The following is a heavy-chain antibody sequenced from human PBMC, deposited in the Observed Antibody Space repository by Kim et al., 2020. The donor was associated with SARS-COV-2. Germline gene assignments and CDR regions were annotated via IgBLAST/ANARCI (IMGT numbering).Heavy chain of an antibody. D-gene: IGHD6-13*01. CDR3: ATLSSSWYSNWFDP. V-gene: IGHV1-24*01. CDR1: GYTLTELS. Sequence: ASVKVSCKVSGYTLTELSMHWVRQAPGKGLEWMGGFDPEDGETIYAQKFQGRVTMTEDTSTDTAYMELSSLRSEDTAVYYCATLSSSWYSNWFDPWGQGTLVTVSS. J-gene: IGHJ5*02. CDR2: FDPEDGET.